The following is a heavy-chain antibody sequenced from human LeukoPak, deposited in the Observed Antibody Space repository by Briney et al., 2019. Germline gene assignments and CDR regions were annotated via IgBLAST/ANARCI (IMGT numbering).Heavy chain of an antibody. CDR2: ISYDGSNK. CDR1: GFTFSSYG. CDR3: AILSGYDLGALDY. J-gene: IGHJ4*02. D-gene: IGHD5-12*01. Sequence: GGSLRLSCAASGFTFSSYGMHWVRQAPGKGLEWVAVISYDGSNKYYADSVKGRFTISRDNSKNTLYLQMNSLRAEDTAVYCCAILSGYDLGALDYWGQGTLVTVSS. V-gene: IGHV3-30*03.